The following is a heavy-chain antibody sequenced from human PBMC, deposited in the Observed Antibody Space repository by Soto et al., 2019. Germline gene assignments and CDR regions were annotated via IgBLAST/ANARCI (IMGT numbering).Heavy chain of an antibody. CDR1: GFTFSEYD. CDR3: ARTDTGGTYFEF. Sequence: LRLSCADSGFTFSEYDMHWVRQAPGRGLEWVALISYLGTKTDYADSVKGRFTISRDNFKKTVSLQMESLRAEDSAAYFCARTDTGGTYFEFWGRGTLVTVSS. V-gene: IGHV3-33*08. J-gene: IGHJ4*02. D-gene: IGHD3-16*01. CDR2: ISYLGTKT.